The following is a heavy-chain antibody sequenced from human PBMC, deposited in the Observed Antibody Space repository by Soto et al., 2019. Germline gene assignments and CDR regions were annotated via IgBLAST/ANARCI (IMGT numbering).Heavy chain of an antibody. V-gene: IGHV1-2*02. Sequence: VQLVQSGAEVKKPGASVKVSCKTSGDSFNDYYIHWLRQAPGQGVEWMGGINPNGGGTKYAQKFQGRVTVTRDTSIRTVYMELSSLRSDDTAVYYCARESGGATATLDYYYFYMDVWGKGTTVTVSS. CDR3: ARESGGATATLDYYYFYMDV. CDR1: GDSFNDYY. J-gene: IGHJ6*03. D-gene: IGHD5-12*01. CDR2: INPNGGGT.